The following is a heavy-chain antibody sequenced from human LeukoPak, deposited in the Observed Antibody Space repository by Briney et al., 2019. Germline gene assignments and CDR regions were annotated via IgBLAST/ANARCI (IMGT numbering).Heavy chain of an antibody. Sequence: GGSLRLSCAASGFTFSSYWMSWVRQAPGKGLEWVANIKQDGSEKYYVDSVKGRFTISRDNAKNSLYLQMNSLRAEDAAVYYCARASSTYYTEYWGQGTLVTVSS. D-gene: IGHD3-22*01. V-gene: IGHV3-7*01. CDR3: ARASSTYYTEY. CDR2: IKQDGSEK. CDR1: GFTFSSYW. J-gene: IGHJ4*01.